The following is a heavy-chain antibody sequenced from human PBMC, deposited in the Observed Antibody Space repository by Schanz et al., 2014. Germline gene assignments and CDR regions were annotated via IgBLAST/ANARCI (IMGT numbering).Heavy chain of an antibody. CDR3: AKDYRTGAIDY. CDR2: IWFDGSKK. V-gene: IGHV3-33*06. Sequence: HVQLVESGGGVVQPGGSLRLSCAASGFTFSRSGMHWVRQAPGKGLEWVAIIWFDGSKKYYADAVKGRFTIYRDDSKNTLFLQMDSLRAEDTAVYYCAKDYRTGAIDYWGQGTLVTVSS. D-gene: IGHD7-27*01. CDR1: GFTFSRSG. J-gene: IGHJ4*02.